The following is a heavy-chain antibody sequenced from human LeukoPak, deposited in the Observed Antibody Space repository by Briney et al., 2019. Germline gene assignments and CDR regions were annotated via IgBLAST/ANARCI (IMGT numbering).Heavy chain of an antibody. CDR1: GFTFSSYG. D-gene: IGHD2-15*01. Sequence: PGGSLRLSCAASGFTFSSYGMHWVRQAPGKGLEWVAVISYDGSNKYYADSVKGRFTISRDNSKNTLYLQMNSLRAEGTAVYYCAKYRDSSSGGWFDPWGQGTLVTVSS. V-gene: IGHV3-30*18. CDR3: AKYRDSSSGGWFDP. J-gene: IGHJ5*02. CDR2: ISYDGSNK.